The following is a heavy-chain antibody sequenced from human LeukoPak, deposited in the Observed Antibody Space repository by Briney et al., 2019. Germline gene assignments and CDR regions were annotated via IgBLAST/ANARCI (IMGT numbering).Heavy chain of an antibody. D-gene: IGHD1-14*01. CDR1: GFTFDDYA. Sequence: GGSLRLSCEVSGFTFDDYAMSWVRQAPGKGLEWVSSISSSSSYIYYADSVKGRFTISRDNAKNSLYLQMNSLRAEDTAVYYCARGPTDRFDYWGQGTLVTVSS. V-gene: IGHV3-21*01. CDR2: ISSSSSYI. J-gene: IGHJ4*02. CDR3: ARGPTDRFDY.